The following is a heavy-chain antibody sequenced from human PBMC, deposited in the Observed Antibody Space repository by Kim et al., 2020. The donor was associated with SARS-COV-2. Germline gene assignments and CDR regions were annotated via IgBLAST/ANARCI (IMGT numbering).Heavy chain of an antibody. CDR3: ATMVRGDTFDY. V-gene: IGHV3-7*03. Sequence: KYYVDSVKGRFTISRDNAKNSLYLQMNSLRAEDTAVYYCATMVRGDTFDYWGQGTLVTVSS. CDR2: K. D-gene: IGHD3-10*01. J-gene: IGHJ4*02.